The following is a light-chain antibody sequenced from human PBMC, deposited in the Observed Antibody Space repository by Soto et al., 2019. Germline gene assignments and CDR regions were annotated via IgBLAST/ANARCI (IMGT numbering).Light chain of an antibody. J-gene: IGLJ2*01. CDR3: CSYTRSDTVV. CDR1: GSDAGTYNL. Sequence: QSVLTQPASVSGSPGQSITISCTAAGSDAGTYNLVSWYQQHPGKAPKLVIYEVTKRPSGASNRFSGSKSGNTASLTISALQAEDEADYYCCSYTRSDTVVFGGGTKLTVL. V-gene: IGLV2-23*02. CDR2: EVT.